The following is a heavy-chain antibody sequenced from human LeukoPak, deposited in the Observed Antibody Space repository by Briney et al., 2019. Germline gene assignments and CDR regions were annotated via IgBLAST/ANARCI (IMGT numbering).Heavy chain of an antibody. Sequence: GGSLRLSCAASGFTFSSYAMSWVRQAPGEGLEWVSGISGSGGSTYYTDSVKGRLTISRDNSKNTLSLQVNSLRADDTAVYYCARPLGSTGYYFGYWGQGALVTVSS. D-gene: IGHD3-22*01. J-gene: IGHJ4*02. CDR2: ISGSGGST. V-gene: IGHV3-23*01. CDR1: GFTFSSYA. CDR3: ARPLGSTGYYFGY.